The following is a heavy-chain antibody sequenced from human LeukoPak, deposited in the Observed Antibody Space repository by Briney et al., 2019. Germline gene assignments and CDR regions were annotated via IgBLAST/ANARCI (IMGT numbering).Heavy chain of an antibody. V-gene: IGHV4-4*09. J-gene: IGHJ6*03. CDR2: IYTSGST. CDR3: ARLGSSSSALYYYYMDV. Sequence: SETLSLTCTVSGGSISSYYWSWIRQPPGKGLEWIGYIYTSGSTNYNPSLKSRVTISVDTSKNQFSLKLSSVTAADTAVYYCARLGSSSSALYYYYMDVWDKGTTVTVSS. D-gene: IGHD6-6*01. CDR1: GGSISSYY.